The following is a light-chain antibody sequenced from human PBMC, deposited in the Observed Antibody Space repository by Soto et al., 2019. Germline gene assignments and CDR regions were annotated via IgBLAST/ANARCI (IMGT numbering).Light chain of an antibody. Sequence: ESVLTQSPGSLSLSPGERVTLSWRASQSVTTRLAWYQHKPGQAPTLRMSGASNRASGVPVRFSGSGSGTDFTLTITRLEPEDFALYYCQQYGGSPITFGLGTQLEIK. CDR3: QQYGGSPIT. V-gene: IGKV3-20*01. J-gene: IGKJ5*01. CDR2: GAS. CDR1: QSVTTR.